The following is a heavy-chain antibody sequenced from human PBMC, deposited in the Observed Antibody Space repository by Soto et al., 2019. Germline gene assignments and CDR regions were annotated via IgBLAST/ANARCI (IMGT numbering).Heavy chain of an antibody. D-gene: IGHD6-13*01. V-gene: IGHV5-51*01. CDR2: IYPGDSDT. Sequence: LXESLKISCKGSGYSFTSYWIGWVRQMPGKGLEWMGIIYPGDSDTRYSPSLQGQVTISADKSISTAYLQWSSLKASDTAMYYCARTGSAAGSDAFDIWGQGRMVTVSS. CDR1: GYSFTSYW. J-gene: IGHJ3*02. CDR3: ARTGSAAGSDAFDI.